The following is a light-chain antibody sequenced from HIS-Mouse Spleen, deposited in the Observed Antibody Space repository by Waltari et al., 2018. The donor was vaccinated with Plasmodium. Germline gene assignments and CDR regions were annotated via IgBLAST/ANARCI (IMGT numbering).Light chain of an antibody. CDR3: QQSYSTPPT. CDR1: QSISSY. Sequence: DIQMTQSPSSLSASVGDRVTITCRASQSISSYLNWYQQKPGKAPKLLIYAASSLQSGVPSRFSGRGSGTDFTLTISSLQPEDFATDYCQQSYSTPPTFGGGTKVEIK. J-gene: IGKJ4*01. V-gene: IGKV1-39*01. CDR2: AAS.